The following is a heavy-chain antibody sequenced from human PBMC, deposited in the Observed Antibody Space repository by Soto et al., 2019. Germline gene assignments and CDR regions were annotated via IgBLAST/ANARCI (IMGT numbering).Heavy chain of an antibody. CDR1: GYTFTTYT. J-gene: IGHJ5*02. CDR3: ARASGSSYWFDP. CDR2: INAANGNT. V-gene: IGHV1-3*01. Sequence: GASVKVSCKASGYTFTTYTMHWVRQAPGQRLEWMGWINAANGNTKYSQKFQGRVSLTRDTSASTAYMELRSLRSDDTAVYYCARASGSSYWFDPWGQGTLVTGLL. D-gene: IGHD1-26*01.